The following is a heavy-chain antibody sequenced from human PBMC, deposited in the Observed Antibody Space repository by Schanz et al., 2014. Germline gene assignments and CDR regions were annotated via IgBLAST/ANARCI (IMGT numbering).Heavy chain of an antibody. CDR2: IYSGDNT. J-gene: IGHJ3*02. Sequence: EMQLVESGGGLIQPGGSLRLSCAASGFTVTSYYMSWVRQAPGKGLEWVSVIYSGDNTYYADSVKGRFTLSRDNSKKTLYLQMSSLTAEDTAVYYCARDRWDWNNAFDIWGQGTMVTVSS. D-gene: IGHD1-1*01. CDR1: GFTVTSYY. V-gene: IGHV3-53*01. CDR3: ARDRWDWNNAFDI.